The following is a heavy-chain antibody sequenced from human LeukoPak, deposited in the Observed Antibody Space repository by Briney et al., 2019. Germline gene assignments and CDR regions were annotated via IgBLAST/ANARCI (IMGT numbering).Heavy chain of an antibody. V-gene: IGHV3-21*04. D-gene: IGHD5-18*01. CDR2: ISGSSSYI. Sequence: GGSLRLSCAASGFTFSSYSMNWVRQAPGKGLEWVSSISGSSSYIYYADSMKGRFTISRDNAKNSLYLQMNSLRAEDTAVYYCARAGYSYGYNYGMDVWSQGTTVTVSS. CDR3: ARAGYSYGYNYGMDV. J-gene: IGHJ6*02. CDR1: GFTFSSYS.